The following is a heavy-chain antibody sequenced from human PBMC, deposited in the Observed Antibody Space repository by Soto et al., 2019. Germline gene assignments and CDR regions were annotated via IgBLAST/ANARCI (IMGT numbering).Heavy chain of an antibody. CDR2: ISIDGSRT. Sequence: GGSLRLSCAASGFTFSSYWMHWVRQAPGKGLVWVSRISIDGSRTNYADSVKGRFTISRDNAKNTLYLQMNGLRAEDTAVYYCAKDGQSGFWSGYYLDVWGQGTTLTVSS. CDR3: AKDGQSGFWSGYYLDV. V-gene: IGHV3-74*01. D-gene: IGHD3-3*01. CDR1: GFTFSSYW. J-gene: IGHJ6*02.